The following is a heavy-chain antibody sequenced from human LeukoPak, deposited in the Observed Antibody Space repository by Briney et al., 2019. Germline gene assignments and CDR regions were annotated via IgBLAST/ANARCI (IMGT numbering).Heavy chain of an antibody. V-gene: IGHV1-18*01. CDR1: GYXFTSYG. D-gene: IGHD5-18*01. J-gene: IGHJ3*02. Sequence: ASVKVSCTASGYXFTSYGISWVRQAPGQGLEWMGWISAYNGNTEYAQKLQGRVTMTTDTSTNTAYMELRSLRSDDTAVYYCAGGYSYGLGAFDIWGQGTMVTVSS. CDR3: AGGYSYGLGAFDI. CDR2: ISAYNGNT.